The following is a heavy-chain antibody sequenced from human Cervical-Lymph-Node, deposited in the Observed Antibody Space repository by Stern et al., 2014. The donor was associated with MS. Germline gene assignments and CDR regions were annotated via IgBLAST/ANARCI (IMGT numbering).Heavy chain of an antibody. J-gene: IGHJ5*02. Sequence: VQLVESGPGLVKPSETLSLTCSVSGGSMSGYYWSWIRQPPGKGLEWIGYISYTGSTTYNPSLQSRVTISADTSQNPLSLNLASVTAADTAVYYCARMTQLLRSDCDPWGRGTLVIVSS. CDR3: ARMTQLLRSDCDP. CDR2: ISYTGST. V-gene: IGHV4-59*08. D-gene: IGHD4-17*01. CDR1: GGSMSGYY.